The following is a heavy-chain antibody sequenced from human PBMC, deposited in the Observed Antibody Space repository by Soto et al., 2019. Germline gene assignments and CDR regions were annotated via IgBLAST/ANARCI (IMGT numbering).Heavy chain of an antibody. J-gene: IGHJ2*01. CDR3: ARDWSHFSSGSARGGHWYFDL. Sequence: EVQLVESGGKLVQPGGSLTLSCAASGFTFKNHWMHWVRQAPGKGLVWVSRIHYDGSNTRYADSVNGRFTISRDNAKHTLSLHLSSLKVDDTAVYYCARDWSHFSSGSARGGHWYFDLWGRGTLVTVSS. CDR1: GFTFKNHW. CDR2: IHYDGSNT. D-gene: IGHD3-10*01. V-gene: IGHV3-74*01.